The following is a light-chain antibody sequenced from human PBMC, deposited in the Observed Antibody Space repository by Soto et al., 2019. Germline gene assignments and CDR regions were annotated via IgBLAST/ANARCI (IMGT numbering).Light chain of an antibody. Sequence: QSVLTQPPSASGAPGQRVTFSCSGRGSNIGLNHVYWYQQLPGTAPKFLIDSKNQRPSGVPDRFSASKSGTSASLAISGLRSEDEADYYCSVYTRTSTYVFGTGTKVTVL. CDR3: SVYTRTSTYV. CDR1: GSNIGLNH. J-gene: IGLJ1*01. CDR2: SKN. V-gene: IGLV1-47*02.